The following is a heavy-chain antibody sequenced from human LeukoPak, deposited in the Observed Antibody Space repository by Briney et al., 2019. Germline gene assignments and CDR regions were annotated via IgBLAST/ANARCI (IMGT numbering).Heavy chain of an antibody. D-gene: IGHD2-2*01. V-gene: IGHV4-34*01. CDR1: GGSFSGYY. CDR2: INHSGST. Sequence: SETLSLTCAVYGGSFSGYYWSWIRQPPGKGLEWIGEINHSGSTNYNPSLKSRVTLSVDTSKNQYSLKLSSVTAADTAVYYCATQILLCHYYWGQGTLVTVSS. J-gene: IGHJ4*02. CDR3: ATQILLCHYY.